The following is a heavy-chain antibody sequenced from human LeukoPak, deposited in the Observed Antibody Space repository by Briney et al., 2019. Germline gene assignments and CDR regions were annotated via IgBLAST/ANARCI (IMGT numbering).Heavy chain of an antibody. CDR1: GGTFSSYA. D-gene: IGHD3-10*01. V-gene: IGHV1-69*04. CDR2: IIPILGIA. Sequence: SVKVSCKASGGTFSSYAISWVRQAPGQGLEWMGRIIPILGIANYAQKFQGRVTITADKSTSTAYMELSSLRSEDTAVYYCARDLSGSGSNRPTNNYYYYYGMDVWGQGTTVTVSS. J-gene: IGHJ6*02. CDR3: ARDLSGSGSNRPTNNYYYYYGMDV.